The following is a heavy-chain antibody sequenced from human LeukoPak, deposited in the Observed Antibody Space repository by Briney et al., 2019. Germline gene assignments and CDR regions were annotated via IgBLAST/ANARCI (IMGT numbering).Heavy chain of an antibody. Sequence: SETLSLTCTVSGGSVSSGHYYWSWIRQPPGKGLEWIGYIYYSGSTYYNPSLKSRVTISVDTSKNQFSLKLSSVTAADTAVYYCARDRYMMVRGVRGAFDIWGQGTMVTVSS. V-gene: IGHV4-30-4*01. J-gene: IGHJ3*02. CDR1: GGSVSSGHYY. CDR2: IYYSGST. D-gene: IGHD3-10*01. CDR3: ARDRYMMVRGVRGAFDI.